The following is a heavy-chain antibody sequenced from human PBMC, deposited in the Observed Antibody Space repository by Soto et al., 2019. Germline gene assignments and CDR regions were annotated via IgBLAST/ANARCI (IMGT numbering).Heavy chain of an antibody. Sequence: QVQLVQSGAEVKKPGASVNVSCNASGYTFTSYDINWVRQATGQGLEGMGWMNPNSGNTVYAQKFQGRVTMTRHTSISTAYMELSSLRSEDTAVYYCARERNMYGMDVWGQGTTVTVSS. D-gene: IGHD1-1*01. V-gene: IGHV1-8*01. CDR1: GYTFTSYD. J-gene: IGHJ6*02. CDR2: MNPNSGNT. CDR3: ARERNMYGMDV.